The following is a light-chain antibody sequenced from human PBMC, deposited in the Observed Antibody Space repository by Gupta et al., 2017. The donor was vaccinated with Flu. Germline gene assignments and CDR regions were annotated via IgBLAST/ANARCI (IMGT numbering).Light chain of an antibody. V-gene: IGLV8-61*01. CDR2: NTN. CDR3: VLDMGSGMSV. J-gene: IGLJ3*02. CDR1: SGSVATSYD. Sequence: TVTITGGLSSGSVATSYDPSWYQQTPSQAPRTLIYNTNTRSSGVPDRFSGSMLGNKAAPTITGAQADDEYYYYCVLDMGSGMSVFGGGTKLTVL.